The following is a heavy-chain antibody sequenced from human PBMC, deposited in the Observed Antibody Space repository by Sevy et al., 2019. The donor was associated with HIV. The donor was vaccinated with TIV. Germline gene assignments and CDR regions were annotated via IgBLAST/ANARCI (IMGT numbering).Heavy chain of an antibody. V-gene: IGHV3-66*01. CDR1: GFTVNSNY. J-gene: IGHJ4*02. Sequence: GGSLRLSCAASGFTVNSNYMTWVRQAPGKGLEGVSVIPSDDTTYHADSVKDRLTTSIDNFKNTLYLHMSSLRAEETAVYYCARGKSGYGYALNYWGQGTLVTVSS. CDR3: ARGKSGYGYALNY. CDR2: IPSDDTT. D-gene: IGHD5-18*01.